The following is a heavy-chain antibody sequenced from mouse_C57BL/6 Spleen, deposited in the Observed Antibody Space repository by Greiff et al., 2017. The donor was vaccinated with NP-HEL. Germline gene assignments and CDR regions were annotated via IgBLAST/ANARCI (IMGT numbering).Heavy chain of an antibody. CDR2: INPSTGGT. V-gene: IGHV1-42*01. J-gene: IGHJ4*01. CDR1: GYSFTGYY. CDR3: ARMGGSMDY. Sequence: VPLQPSGPELVTPGASVKISCKASGYSFTGYYMTWVKQSPEKSLEWIGEINPSTGGTTYNQKFKAKATLTVDKSSSSAYMQLKSLTSEDSAVYYCARMGGSMDYWGQGTSVTVSS.